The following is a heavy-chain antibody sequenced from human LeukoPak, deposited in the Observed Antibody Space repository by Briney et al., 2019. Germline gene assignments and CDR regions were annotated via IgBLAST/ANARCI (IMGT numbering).Heavy chain of an antibody. Sequence: SVKVSCKASGGTFSSYAISWVRQAPGQGLESMGRIIPSLDIATYAPKFRGRVTIAADKSTSTAYMELSSLSSDDTAVYYCARDQGVTDPPPYGLDVWGQGTTVTVSS. D-gene: IGHD4-23*01. CDR3: ARDQGVTDPPPYGLDV. J-gene: IGHJ6*02. CDR1: GGTFSSYA. V-gene: IGHV1-69*04. CDR2: IIPSLDIA.